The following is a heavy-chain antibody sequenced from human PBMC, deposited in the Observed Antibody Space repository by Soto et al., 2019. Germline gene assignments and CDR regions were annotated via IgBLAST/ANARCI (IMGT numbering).Heavy chain of an antibody. CDR3: ARGYCSGGSCLKKPYYFDY. CDR1: GGTFSSYT. V-gene: IGHV1-69*02. CDR2: IIPILGIA. Sequence: EASVKVSCKASGGTFSSYTISWVRQAPGQRLEWMGRIIPILGIANYAQKFQGRVTITADKSTSTAYMELSSLRSEDTAVYYCARGYCSGGSCLKKPYYFDYWGQGTLVTVSS. D-gene: IGHD2-15*01. J-gene: IGHJ4*02.